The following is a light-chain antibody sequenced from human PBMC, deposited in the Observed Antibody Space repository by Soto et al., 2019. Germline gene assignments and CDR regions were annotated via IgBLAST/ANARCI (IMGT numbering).Light chain of an antibody. CDR2: AAS. CDR1: QVISSY. CDR3: QQLNSFPIT. Sequence: DLQMTQSPSTLSASAGDRVTITCRASQVISSYLAWYQQKPGRAPKLLIYAASTLQSGVPSRFSGSGSGTEFTLTITSLQPEDFATYYCQQLNSFPITFGQGTRLEIK. J-gene: IGKJ5*01. V-gene: IGKV1-9*01.